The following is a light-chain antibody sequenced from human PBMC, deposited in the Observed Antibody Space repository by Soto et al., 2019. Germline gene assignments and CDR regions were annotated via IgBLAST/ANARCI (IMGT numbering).Light chain of an antibody. Sequence: SYELTQPPSLSVSPGQTASITCSGVKLGDKYAWWYQRKPGQSPVLVIPQDSKRPSGIPERFSGSNSGDTATLTISGTQPMDEADYYCQAWDSGTVVFGGGTKLTVL. V-gene: IGLV3-1*01. J-gene: IGLJ2*01. CDR1: KLGDKY. CDR3: QAWDSGTVV. CDR2: QDS.